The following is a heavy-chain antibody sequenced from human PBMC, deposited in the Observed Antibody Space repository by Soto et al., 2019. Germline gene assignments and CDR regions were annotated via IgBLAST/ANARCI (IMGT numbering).Heavy chain of an antibody. V-gene: IGHV4-59*01. CDR3: ARGSTFMTYAVLTIGPPERAGADAFDI. Sequence: PSETLSLTCTVSGGSISSYYWSWIRQPPWKGLEWIGYIYYSGSTNYNPSLKSRVTISVDTSKNQFSLKLSSVTAADTAVYYCARGSTFMTYAVLTIGPPERAGADAFDIWGQGTMVTVSS. D-gene: IGHD3-10*01. CDR2: IYYSGST. CDR1: GGSISSYY. J-gene: IGHJ3*02.